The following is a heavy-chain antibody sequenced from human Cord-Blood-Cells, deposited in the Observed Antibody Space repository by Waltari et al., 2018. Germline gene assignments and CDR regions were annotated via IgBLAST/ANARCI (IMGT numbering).Heavy chain of an antibody. CDR3: ARSRGYSYGDAFDI. CDR1: GGSISSSSYY. Sequence: QLQLQESGPGLVKPSETLSLTCTVSGGSISSSSYYWGWIRQPPGKGLEWIGSIYYSGSTDYNPSRKSRVTISVDTSKNQFSRKLSSVTAADTAVYYCARSRGYSYGDAFDIWGQGTMVTVSS. D-gene: IGHD5-18*01. V-gene: IGHV4-39*01. J-gene: IGHJ3*02. CDR2: IYYSGST.